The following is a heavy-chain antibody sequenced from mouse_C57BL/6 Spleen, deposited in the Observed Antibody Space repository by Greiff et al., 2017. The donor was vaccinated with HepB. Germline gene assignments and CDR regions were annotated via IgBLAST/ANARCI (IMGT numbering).Heavy chain of an antibody. V-gene: IGHV1-55*01. J-gene: IGHJ4*01. CDR2: IYPGSGST. CDR1: GYTFTSYW. Sequence: QVQLQQPGAELVKPGASVKMSCKASGYTFTSYWLTWVKQRPGQGLEWIGDIYPGSGSTTYNEKFKSKATLTVDTSSSTAYMQLSSLTSEDSAVYYCAREETGAMDYWGQGTSVTVSS. CDR3: AREETGAMDY.